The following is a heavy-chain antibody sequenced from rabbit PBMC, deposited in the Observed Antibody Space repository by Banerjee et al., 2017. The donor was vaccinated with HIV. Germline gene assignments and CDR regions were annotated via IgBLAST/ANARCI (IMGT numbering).Heavy chain of an antibody. CDR2: IYAGSSGST. J-gene: IGHJ4*01. CDR1: GFSFSSSYY. D-gene: IGHD4-1*01. CDR3: ARDLAGVIGWNFNL. V-gene: IGHV1S40*01. Sequence: QSLEESGGDLVKPGASLTLTCTASGFSFSSSYYMCWVRQAPGKGLEWIACIYAGSSGSTYYTSWVNGRFTLSRENNQNTVSLQMNSLTAADTATYFCARDLAGVIGWNFNLWGPGTLVTVS.